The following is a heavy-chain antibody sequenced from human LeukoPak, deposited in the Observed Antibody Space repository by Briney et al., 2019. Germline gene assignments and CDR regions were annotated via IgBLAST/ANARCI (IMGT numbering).Heavy chain of an antibody. CDR3: AKPPSSSSPYYYYYYMDV. J-gene: IGHJ6*03. D-gene: IGHD6-6*01. Sequence: QPGGSLRLSCAASGFTFSSYGMHWVRQAPGKGLEWVAFIRYDGSNKYYADSVKGRFTISRDNSKNTLYLQMNSLRAEDTAVYYCAKPPSSSSPYYYYYYMDVWGKGTTVTVSS. CDR2: IRYDGSNK. CDR1: GFTFSSYG. V-gene: IGHV3-30*02.